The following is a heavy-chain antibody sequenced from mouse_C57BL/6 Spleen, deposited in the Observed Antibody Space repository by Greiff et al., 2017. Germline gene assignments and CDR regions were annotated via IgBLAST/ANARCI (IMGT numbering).Heavy chain of an antibody. CDR2: ICPGDGST. D-gene: IGHD1-1*01. CDR3: ARSGTTGDRTKDY. V-gene: IGHV1-85*01. Sequence: VQLQQSGPELVKPGASVKLSCTASGYTFTSYDITWVKQTPGQGLEWIGWICPGDGSTKYDEKLKGKVTLTVDTACNTAYMELRSLTSEDSAVYYCARSGTTGDRTKDYWGQGTTVTVSS. CDR1: GYTFTSYD. J-gene: IGHJ4*01.